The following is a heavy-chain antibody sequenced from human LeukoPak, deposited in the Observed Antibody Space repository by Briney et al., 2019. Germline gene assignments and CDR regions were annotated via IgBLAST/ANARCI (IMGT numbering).Heavy chain of an antibody. Sequence: PSETLSLTCTVSGCSISSYYWSWVRQPPGKRLEWIGHIYYSGSTNYNPSLKSRVTISVDTSNNQSSLKLSSVTAADTAVYYCARDRVGTTSIDFWGQGTLVTVSS. CDR1: GCSISSYY. J-gene: IGHJ4*02. CDR2: IYYSGST. CDR3: ARDRVGTTSIDF. D-gene: IGHD1-1*01. V-gene: IGHV4-59*01.